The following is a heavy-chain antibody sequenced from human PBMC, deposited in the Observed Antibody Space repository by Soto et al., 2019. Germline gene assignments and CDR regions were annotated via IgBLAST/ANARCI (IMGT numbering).Heavy chain of an antibody. J-gene: IGHJ4*02. Sequence: VQVCSKAWRGTFSFKARRWVGQANREGLEWMGGIIPIFGTANYAQKFQGRVTITADESTSTAYMELSSLRSEDTAVYYCARGAGLAFYSTFAYWGQRSPVTVSP. CDR2: IIPIFGTA. D-gene: IGHD2-15*01. CDR1: RGTFSFKA. V-gene: IGHV1-69*13. CDR3: ARGAGLAFYSTFAY.